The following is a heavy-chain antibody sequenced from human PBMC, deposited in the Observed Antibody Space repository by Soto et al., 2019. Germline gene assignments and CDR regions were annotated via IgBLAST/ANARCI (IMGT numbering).Heavy chain of an antibody. CDR3: ARFNSRSGTEYFDY. CDR1: GGSITSGGIY. V-gene: IGHV4-31*03. J-gene: IGHJ4*02. Sequence: QVKLQESGPGLVQPAQTLSLSCTVSGGSITSGGIYWSWLRQHPRQGLEWIGYIYHSGSTTYNPSLTSRVTISVDPSKNQFSLTVTSLTVADTAVYYCARFNSRSGTEYFDYWGQGTLVTVSS. CDR2: IYHSGST. D-gene: IGHD6-19*01.